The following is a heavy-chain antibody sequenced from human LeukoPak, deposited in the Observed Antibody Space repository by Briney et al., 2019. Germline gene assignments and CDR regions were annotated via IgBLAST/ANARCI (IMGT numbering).Heavy chain of an antibody. CDR2: ISGDGGST. J-gene: IGHJ6*02. Sequence: GGSLRLSCAASGFTFDDYAMHWVRQAPGKGLEWVSLISGDGGSTYYADSVKGRFTISRDNSKNSLYLQMNSLRTEDTALYYCAKDIAGVGRNIQYYYYGMDVWGQGTTVTVSS. CDR1: GFTFDDYA. D-gene: IGHD2/OR15-2a*01. V-gene: IGHV3-43*02. CDR3: AKDIAGVGRNIQYYYYGMDV.